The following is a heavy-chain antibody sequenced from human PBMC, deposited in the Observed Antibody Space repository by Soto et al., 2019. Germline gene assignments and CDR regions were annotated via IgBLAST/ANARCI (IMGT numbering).Heavy chain of an antibody. CDR3: ATGVIWIGYFTVDS. CDR2: IIPLFGTA. V-gene: IGHV1-69*01. D-gene: IGHD3-3*01. Sequence: QVQLVQSGADVKKPGSSVKVSCQASGVTFSSETLGWVRQAPGQGLEWVGGIIPLFGTASYAQKFQGRVTITADESTSTVYMELSSLRSDDTAVYFCATGVIWIGYFTVDSWGQGTRVTVSS. CDR1: GVTFSSET. J-gene: IGHJ4*02.